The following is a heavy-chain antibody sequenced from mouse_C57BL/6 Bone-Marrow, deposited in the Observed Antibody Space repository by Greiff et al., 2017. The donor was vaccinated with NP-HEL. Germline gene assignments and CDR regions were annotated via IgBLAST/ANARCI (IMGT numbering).Heavy chain of an antibody. CDR1: GFTFSSYA. Sequence: EVMLVESGGGLVKPGGSLKLSCAASGFTFSSYAMSWVRQTPEKRLEWVATISDGGSYTYYPDNVKGRFTISRDNAKNNLYLQMSHLKSEDTAMYYCARDPPPYYSNYEFAYWGQGTLVTVSA. J-gene: IGHJ3*01. CDR2: ISDGGSYT. V-gene: IGHV5-4*01. CDR3: ARDPPPYYSNYEFAY. D-gene: IGHD2-5*01.